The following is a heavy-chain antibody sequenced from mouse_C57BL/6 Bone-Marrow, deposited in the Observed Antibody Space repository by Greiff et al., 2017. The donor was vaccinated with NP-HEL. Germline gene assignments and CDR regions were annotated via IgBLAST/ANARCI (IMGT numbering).Heavy chain of an antibody. CDR1: GFTFSDYG. CDR2: ISSGSSTI. CDR3: ARLGWNFDY. D-gene: IGHD1-1*02. Sequence: EVQGVESGGGLVKPGGSLKLSCAASGFTFSDYGMHWVCQAPEKGLEWVAYISSGSSTIYYADTVKGRFTISRDNAKNTLFLQMTSLRSEDTAMYYCARLGWNFDYWGQGTTLTVSS. V-gene: IGHV5-17*01. J-gene: IGHJ2*01.